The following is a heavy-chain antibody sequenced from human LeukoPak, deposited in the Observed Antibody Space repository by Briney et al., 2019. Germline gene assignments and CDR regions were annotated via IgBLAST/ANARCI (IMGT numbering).Heavy chain of an antibody. V-gene: IGHV4-38-2*02. Sequence: SETLSLTCTVSGYSISSGYYWGWIRQPPGKGLEWTGSIYHSGSTYYNPSLKSRVTISVDTSKNQFSLKLSSVTAADTAVYYCATNILTGYHDLGYWGQGTLVTVSS. J-gene: IGHJ4*02. CDR1: GYSISSGYY. CDR3: ATNILTGYHDLGY. CDR2: IYHSGST. D-gene: IGHD3-9*01.